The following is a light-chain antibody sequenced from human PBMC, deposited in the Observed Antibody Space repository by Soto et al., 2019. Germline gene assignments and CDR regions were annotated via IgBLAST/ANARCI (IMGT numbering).Light chain of an antibody. CDR1: QVINNL. CDR2: STS. Sequence: DIQMTQSPSSVSASVGDSVTITCRANQVINNLLAWYQQKPGKAPKLLIYSTSNVQSGAPSRFSGGRSGTDFTLTISSLQTEDFATYYCQQANSFPWTFGQGTRVDIK. CDR3: QQANSFPWT. J-gene: IGKJ1*01. V-gene: IGKV1-12*01.